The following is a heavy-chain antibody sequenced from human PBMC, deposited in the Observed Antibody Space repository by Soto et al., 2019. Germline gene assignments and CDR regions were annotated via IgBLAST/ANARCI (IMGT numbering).Heavy chain of an antibody. CDR2: INYSGNT. Sequence: QVQLQQWGAGLLKPSETLSLTCAVHGGPFSGYYWSWIRQPPGKGLEWIGEINYSGNTNYTPSLKSRVTISVDTSKKHFSLKLSSVTAADTAVYYCARGIGGTSDYWGQGTLVTVSS. D-gene: IGHD2-15*01. J-gene: IGHJ4*02. CDR3: ARGIGGTSDY. CDR1: GGPFSGYY. V-gene: IGHV4-34*01.